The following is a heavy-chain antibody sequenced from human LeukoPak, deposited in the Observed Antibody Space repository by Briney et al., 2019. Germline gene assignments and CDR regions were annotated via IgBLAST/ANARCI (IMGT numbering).Heavy chain of an antibody. CDR1: GFTFSIYA. D-gene: IGHD1-26*01. V-gene: IGHV3-30-3*01. J-gene: IGHJ4*02. CDR2: ISYDGSNK. CDR3: ARDTGIVGATDY. Sequence: SLRLSCAASGFTFSIYAMHWVRQAPGKGLEWVAVISYDGSNKYYADSVKGRFTISRDNSKNTLYLQMNSLRAEDTAVYYCARDTGIVGATDYWGQGTLVTVSS.